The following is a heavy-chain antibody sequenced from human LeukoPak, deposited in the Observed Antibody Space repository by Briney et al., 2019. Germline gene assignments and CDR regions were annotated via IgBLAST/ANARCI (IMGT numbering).Heavy chain of an antibody. V-gene: IGHV3-23*01. J-gene: IGHJ4*02. D-gene: IGHD5-18*01. CDR3: AKGIQSAMATGY. Sequence: GGSLRLSCAASGFTFSVSWMSWVRQAPGKGLEWVSAISGSGGSTYYADSVKGRFTISRDNSKNTLYLQMNSLRAEDTAVYYCAKGIQSAMATGYWGQGTLVTVSS. CDR2: ISGSGGST. CDR1: GFTFSVSW.